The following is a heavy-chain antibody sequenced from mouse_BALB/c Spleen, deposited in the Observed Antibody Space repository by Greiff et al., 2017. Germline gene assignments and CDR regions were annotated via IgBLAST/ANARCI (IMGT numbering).Heavy chain of an antibody. V-gene: IGHV5-4*02. Sequence: EVQVVESGGGLVKPGGSLKLSCAASGFTFSDYYMYWVRQTPEKRLEWVATISDGGSYTYYPDSVKGRFTISRDNAKNNLYLQMSSLKSEDTAMYYCARGDYGSSPVGYWGQGTTLTVSS. D-gene: IGHD1-1*01. CDR1: GFTFSDYY. CDR3: ARGDYGSSPVGY. J-gene: IGHJ2*01. CDR2: ISDGGSYT.